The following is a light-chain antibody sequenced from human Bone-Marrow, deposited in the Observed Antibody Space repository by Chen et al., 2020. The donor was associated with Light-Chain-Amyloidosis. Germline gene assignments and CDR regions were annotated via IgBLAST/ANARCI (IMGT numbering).Light chain of an antibody. V-gene: IGLV6-57*01. Sequence: NFMLTQPHSVSESPGKMVIISCTRSSGRIATNYVQWYQQRPGSSPTTVVYEDEQRTSGVPDRFSGSIDRSSNSASLTISGLKTEDEADYYCQSYQGSSQGVFGGGTKLTVL. CDR1: SGRIATNY. J-gene: IGLJ3*02. CDR2: EDE. CDR3: QSYQGSSQGV.